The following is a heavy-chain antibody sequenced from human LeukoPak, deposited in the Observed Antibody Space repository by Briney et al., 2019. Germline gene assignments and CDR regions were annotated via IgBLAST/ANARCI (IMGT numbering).Heavy chain of an antibody. CDR2: ISSSGSTI. V-gene: IGHV3-11*04. CDR1: GFPFSDYY. Sequence: PGGSLRLSCAASGFPFSDYYMSWIRQAPGKGREGVSYISSSGSTIYYADSVKGRYPISRDNAKNSLYLQMNSPGAEDTAVYYCARDIGVPAAIRRGGWFDPWGQGTLVTVSS. CDR3: ARDIGVPAAIRRGGWFDP. J-gene: IGHJ5*02. D-gene: IGHD2-2*01.